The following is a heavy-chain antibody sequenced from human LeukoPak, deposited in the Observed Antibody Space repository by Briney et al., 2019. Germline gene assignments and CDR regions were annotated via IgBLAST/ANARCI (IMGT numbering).Heavy chain of an antibody. CDR3: AREVTMVRGVRWFDP. CDR2: IYYSGST. V-gene: IGHV4-59*12. J-gene: IGHJ5*02. Sequence: SETLSLTCTVSGGSISSYYWSWIRQPPGKGLEWIGYIYYSGSTYYNPSLKSRVTISVDRSKNQFSLKLSSVTAADTAVYYCAREVTMVRGVRWFDPWGQGTLVTVSS. D-gene: IGHD3-10*01. CDR1: GGSISSYY.